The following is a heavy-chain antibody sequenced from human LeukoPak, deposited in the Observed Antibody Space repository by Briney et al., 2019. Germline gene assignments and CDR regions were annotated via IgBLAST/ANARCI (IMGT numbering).Heavy chain of an antibody. D-gene: IGHD1-7*01. V-gene: IGHV3-7*01. Sequence: GGSLRLSCAASGFTFSRYWMSWVRQAPGKGLEWVANIKQDGSEKYYVDSVKGRFTISRGNAKNSLYLQVNSLRAEDTAVYYCARDSGNYLDAFDIWGQGTMVTVSS. CDR1: GFTFSRYW. J-gene: IGHJ3*02. CDR3: ARDSGNYLDAFDI. CDR2: IKQDGSEK.